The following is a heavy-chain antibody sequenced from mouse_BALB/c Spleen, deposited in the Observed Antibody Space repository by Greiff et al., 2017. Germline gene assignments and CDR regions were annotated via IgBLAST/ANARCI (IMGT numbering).Heavy chain of an antibody. CDR1: GFNFKDSY. CDR3: APLLDY. Sequence: EVQLQQSGAELVKPGASVKLSCTASGFNFKDSYMHWVKQRPEQGLEWIGRIDPANGNTKYDPKFQGKATITADTSSNTAYLQLSSLTSEDTAVYYCAPLLDYWGQGTTLTVSS. CDR2: IDPANGNT. D-gene: IGHD1-1*01. V-gene: IGHV14-3*02. J-gene: IGHJ2*01.